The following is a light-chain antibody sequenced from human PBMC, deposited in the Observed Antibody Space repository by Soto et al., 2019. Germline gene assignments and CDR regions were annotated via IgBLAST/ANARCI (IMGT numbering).Light chain of an antibody. V-gene: IGKV1-13*02. Sequence: QLTQSPSSLSASVGDRVTIPCRASQDISTSLAWYQQKPGKPPKLLIYDASTLESGVPSRFSGRGSGTDFTLSIGSLQPEDFATYFCQQFQAYPLTFGGGTRVDIK. CDR1: QDISTS. J-gene: IGKJ4*01. CDR2: DAS. CDR3: QQFQAYPLT.